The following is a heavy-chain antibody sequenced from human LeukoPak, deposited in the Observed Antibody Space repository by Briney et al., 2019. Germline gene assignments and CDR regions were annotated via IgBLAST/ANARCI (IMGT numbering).Heavy chain of an antibody. CDR3: ARDQSPGNLELSAFDI. D-gene: IGHD1-7*01. J-gene: IGHJ3*02. CDR2: ISSSSSYI. Sequence: GGSLRLSCAASGFTFSSYSMNWVRQAPGKGLEWVSSISSSSSYIYYADSVKGRFTISRDNAKNSLYLQMNSLRAEDTAVYYCARDQSPGNLELSAFDIWGQGTMVTVSS. CDR1: GFTFSSYS. V-gene: IGHV3-21*01.